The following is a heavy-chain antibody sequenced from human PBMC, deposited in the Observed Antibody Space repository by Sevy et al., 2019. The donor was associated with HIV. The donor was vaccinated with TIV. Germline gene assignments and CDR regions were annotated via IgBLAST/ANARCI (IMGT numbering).Heavy chain of an antibody. D-gene: IGHD4-4*01. J-gene: IGHJ6*02. CDR3: ARDPTVTYYYYGMDV. V-gene: IGHV3-30*04. CDR2: ISYDGSNK. CDR1: GFTFSSYA. Sequence: GGSLRLSCAASGFTFSSYAMHWVRQAPGKGLEWVAVISYDGSNKYYADSVKGRFTNSRDNSKNTLYLQMNSLRAEDTAVYYCARDPTVTYYYYGMDVWGQGTTVTVSS.